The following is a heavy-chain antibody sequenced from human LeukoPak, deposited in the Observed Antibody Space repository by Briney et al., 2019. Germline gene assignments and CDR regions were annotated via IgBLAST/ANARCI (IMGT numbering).Heavy chain of an antibody. CDR1: GGSISSYY. Sequence: PSETLSLTCTVSGGSISSYYWSWIRQPPGKGLEWIGYIYYSGSTNYNPSLKSRVTISVDTPKNQFSLKLSSVTAADTAVYYCARGVYCGGDCSYFDYWGQGTLVTVSS. CDR2: IYYSGST. V-gene: IGHV4-59*01. J-gene: IGHJ4*02. CDR3: ARGVYCGGDCSYFDY. D-gene: IGHD2-21*02.